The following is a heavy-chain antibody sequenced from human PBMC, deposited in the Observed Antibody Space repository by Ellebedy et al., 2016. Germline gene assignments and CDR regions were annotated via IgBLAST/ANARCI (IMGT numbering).Heavy chain of an antibody. D-gene: IGHD1-26*01. CDR1: GYTFTSYA. V-gene: IGHV1-3*01. Sequence: ASVKVSCXASGYTFTSYAMHWVRQAPGQRLEWMGWINAGNGNTRYSQKFQGRVTITADESTSTAYMELSSLRSEDTAVYYCARLPPPWELPDYWGQGTLVTVSS. CDR3: ARLPPPWELPDY. J-gene: IGHJ4*02. CDR2: INAGNGNT.